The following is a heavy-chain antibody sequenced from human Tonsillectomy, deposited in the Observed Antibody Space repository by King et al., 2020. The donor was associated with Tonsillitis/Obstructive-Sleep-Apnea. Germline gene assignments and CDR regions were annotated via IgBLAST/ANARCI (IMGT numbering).Heavy chain of an antibody. CDR1: GGSFSGYY. CDR2: INHSGST. Sequence: VQLQQWGAGLLKPSETLSLTCAVYGGSFSGYYWSWIRQPPGKGLEWIGEINHSGSTNYNPSLKSRVTRSVDTSKNQFSLKLSSVTAADTAVYYCARVLGVPYGAFDIWGQGTMVTVSS. D-gene: IGHD3-10*01. J-gene: IGHJ3*02. V-gene: IGHV4-34*01. CDR3: ARVLGVPYGAFDI.